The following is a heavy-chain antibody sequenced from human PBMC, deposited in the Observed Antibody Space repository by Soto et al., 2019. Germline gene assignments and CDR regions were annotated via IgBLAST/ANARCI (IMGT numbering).Heavy chain of an antibody. J-gene: IGHJ3*02. V-gene: IGHV1-2*04. D-gene: IGHD2-15*01. Sequence: QVQLVQSGAEVKKPGASVKVSCKASGYTFTGYYMHWVRQAPGQGLEWMGWINPNSGGTNYAQKFQGWVTMTRDTSISTAYMELSRLRPDDTAAYYCARRYCSGGSCWGDAFDIWGQGTMVTVSS. CDR2: INPNSGGT. CDR3: ARRYCSGGSCWGDAFDI. CDR1: GYTFTGYY.